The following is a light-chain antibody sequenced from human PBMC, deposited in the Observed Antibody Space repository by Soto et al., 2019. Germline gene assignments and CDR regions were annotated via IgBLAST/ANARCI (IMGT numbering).Light chain of an antibody. J-gene: IGKJ2*01. Sequence: EIVLTQSPGTLSLSPGEGATLSCRASQSVSSSLLAWFQQKPGQAPRLLIHDVSSRATGIPDRFSGSGSGTDFTLSISRLEPEDFAVYYCHQYGSSPLTFGQGNKLEIK. CDR1: QSVSSSL. CDR2: DVS. CDR3: HQYGSSPLT. V-gene: IGKV3-20*01.